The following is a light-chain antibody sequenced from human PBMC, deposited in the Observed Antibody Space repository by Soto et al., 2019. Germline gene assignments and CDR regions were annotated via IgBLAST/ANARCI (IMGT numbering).Light chain of an antibody. Sequence: QSVLTQPPSASGTAGQRITISCSGSSSDIESHTVNWYQQVPGKAPKLLINTNNQRPSGVPARFSGSKSGASASLAISGLQSEDEATYYCATWDDSRKGVFGTGTKVTVL. CDR3: ATWDDSRKGV. CDR1: SSDIESHT. V-gene: IGLV1-44*01. CDR2: TNN. J-gene: IGLJ1*01.